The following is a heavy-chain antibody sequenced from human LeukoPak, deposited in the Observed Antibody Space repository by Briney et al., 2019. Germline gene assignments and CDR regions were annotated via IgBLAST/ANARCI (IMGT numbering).Heavy chain of an antibody. J-gene: IGHJ4*02. CDR2: IRYDGSNK. Sequence: PGGSLRLSCAASGFTFSSYGMHWVRQAPGKGLEWVAFIRYDGSNKHYADSVKGRFTISRDNSKNTLYLQMNSLRAEDTAVYYCTFGESRCWGQGTLVTVSS. D-gene: IGHD3-10*01. V-gene: IGHV3-30*02. CDR1: GFTFSSYG. CDR3: TFGESRC.